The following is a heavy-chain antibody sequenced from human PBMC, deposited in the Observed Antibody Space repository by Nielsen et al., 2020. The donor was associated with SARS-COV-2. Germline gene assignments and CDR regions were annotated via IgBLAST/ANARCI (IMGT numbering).Heavy chain of an antibody. CDR1: GFTVSSNY. CDR2: IYSGGST. CDR3: AREMTDYDFWSGSPVGV. D-gene: IGHD3-3*01. V-gene: IGHV3-66*01. J-gene: IGHJ4*02. Sequence: GGSLRLSCAASGFTVSSNYMSWVRQAPGKGLEWVSVIYSGGSTYYADSVKGRFTISRDNSKNTLYLQMNSLRAEDTAVYYCAREMTDYDFWSGSPVGVWGQGTLVTVSS.